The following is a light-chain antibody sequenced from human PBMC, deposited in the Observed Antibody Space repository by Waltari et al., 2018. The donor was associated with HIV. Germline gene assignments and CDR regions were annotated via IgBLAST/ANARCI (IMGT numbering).Light chain of an antibody. V-gene: IGLV1-44*01. Sequence: QSVLTQPPSASGTLGQRVTTSCSGRRSNIGSNTVNWYQQLPGTAPKLLISDDNRRPSGVPARFSGSKSGTSASLAISGLQSEDEADYYCAAWDDNLNGLFGGGTKLTVL. CDR1: RSNIGSNT. J-gene: IGLJ2*01. CDR2: DDN. CDR3: AAWDDNLNGL.